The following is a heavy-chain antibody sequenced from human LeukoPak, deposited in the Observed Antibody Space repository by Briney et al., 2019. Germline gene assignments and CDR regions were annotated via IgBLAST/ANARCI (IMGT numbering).Heavy chain of an antibody. CDR3: ARVRGGIGVNGFDY. Sequence: GSSVKVSCKASGGTFSSYAISWVRQAPGQGLEWMGRIIPILGIANYAQKFQGRLTMTRDTSTSTVYMELASLRSDDTAVYYCARVRGGIGVNGFDYWGPGTLVTVSA. CDR2: IIPILGIA. J-gene: IGHJ4*02. CDR1: GGTFSSYA. D-gene: IGHD3-10*01. V-gene: IGHV1-69*04.